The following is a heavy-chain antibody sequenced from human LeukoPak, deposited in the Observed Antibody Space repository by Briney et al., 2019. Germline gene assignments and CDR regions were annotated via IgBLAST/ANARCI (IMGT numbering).Heavy chain of an antibody. CDR2: MYYSGST. CDR1: GGSISSSNCC. CDR3: ARHGPPITSEYRPPYGAVDI. J-gene: IGHJ3*02. D-gene: IGHD2/OR15-2a*01. Sequence: SETLSLTCTVSGGSISSSNCCWGWIRQPPGTGLEVIGSMYYSGSTYYNPSLKSRVTISVDTSKIQFSLKLGSVTAADTAVYYCARHGPPITSEYRPPYGAVDIWGQGTTVIVSS. V-gene: IGHV4-39*01.